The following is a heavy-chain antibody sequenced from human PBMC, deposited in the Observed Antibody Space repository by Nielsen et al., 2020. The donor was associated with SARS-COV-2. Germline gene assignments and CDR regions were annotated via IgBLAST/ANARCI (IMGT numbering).Heavy chain of an antibody. D-gene: IGHD3-16*01. CDR3: ARGPRGYYYYGMDV. V-gene: IGHV4-34*01. CDR1: GGSFSGYY. J-gene: IGHJ6*02. Sequence: GSLRLSCAVYGGSFSGYYWSWIRQPPGKGLEWIGEINHSGSTNYNPSLKSRVTISVDTSKNQFSLKLSSVTAADTAVYYCARGPRGYYYYGMDVWGQGTTVTVSS. CDR2: INHSGST.